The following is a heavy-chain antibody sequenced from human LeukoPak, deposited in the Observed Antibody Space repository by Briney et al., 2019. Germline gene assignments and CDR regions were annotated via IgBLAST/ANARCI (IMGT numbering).Heavy chain of an antibody. J-gene: IGHJ3*02. CDR2: IHYSGST. CDR3: ALLITIIGVSAFDI. V-gene: IGHV4-59*08. D-gene: IGHD3-22*01. Sequence: SETLSLTCSVSGGSLSTYYWSWIRQPPGKGLEWIGSIHYSGSTNYNPSLKSRVTISEDTPKNQFSLKLSSVTAADTAVYYCALLITIIGVSAFDIWGQGTMVTVSS. CDR1: GGSLSTYY.